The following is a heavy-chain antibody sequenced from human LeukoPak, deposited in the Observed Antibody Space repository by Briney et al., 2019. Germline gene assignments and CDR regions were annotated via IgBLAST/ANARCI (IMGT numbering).Heavy chain of an antibody. V-gene: IGHV3-30-3*01. J-gene: IGHJ4*02. D-gene: IGHD3-22*01. CDR3: ARDYYDSSVVGFGVY. CDR1: GFTFSSYA. CDR2: ISYDGSNK. Sequence: GRSLRLSCAASGFTFSSYAMHWVRQAPGKGLEWVAVISYDGSNKYYADSVKGRFTISRDNSKNTLYLQMNSLRAEDTAVYYCARDYYDSSVVGFGVYWRQGTLVTVSS.